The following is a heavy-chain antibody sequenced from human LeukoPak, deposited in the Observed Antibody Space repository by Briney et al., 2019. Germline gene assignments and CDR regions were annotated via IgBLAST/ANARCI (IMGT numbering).Heavy chain of an antibody. CDR1: GFRFSDYW. D-gene: IGHD3-10*01. CDR2: INEDGREY. J-gene: IGHJ4*02. CDR3: ARGGDPGSIDY. V-gene: IGHV3-7*01. Sequence: GGSLRLSCEVSGFRFSDYWMGWVRQAPGKGLEWVANINEDGREYYYVYSVKGRITISRHNAKNSLYLQMTSLRADDTAVYYCARGGDPGSIDYWGQGTMVTVSS.